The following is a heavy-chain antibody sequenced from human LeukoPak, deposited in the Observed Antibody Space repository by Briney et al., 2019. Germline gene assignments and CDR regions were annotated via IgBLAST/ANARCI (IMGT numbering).Heavy chain of an antibody. J-gene: IGHJ4*02. Sequence: SQTLSLTCAVSGGSISSGGYPWRWIRQPPGKGLEWIGYIYLSGSTYYNPSLKSRVTISVDRSKNQFSLKLSSVTAADTAVYYCAREFSEPHYYGSGSYSDWGQGTLVTVSS. CDR1: GGSISSGGYP. V-gene: IGHV4-30-2*01. D-gene: IGHD3-10*01. CDR3: AREFSEPHYYGSGSYSD. CDR2: IYLSGST.